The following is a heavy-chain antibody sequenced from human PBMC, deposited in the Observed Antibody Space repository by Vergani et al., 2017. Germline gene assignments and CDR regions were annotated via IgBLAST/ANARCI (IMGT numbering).Heavy chain of an antibody. CDR2: MNGDGDTI. CDR1: GFTFNEYW. J-gene: IGHJ5*02. CDR3: ARARKFRFGLVWKNWFDP. D-gene: IGHD3-3*01. V-gene: IGHV3-74*01. Sequence: EVELVESGGGLVQPGGSLRLSCAASGFTFNEYWMHWARQVPGKGLVWVSGMNGDGDTISYADSVKGRFTISRDNAKNTLFLQMNSLRAEDTAVYYCARARKFRFGLVWKNWFDPWGQGTLVTVSS.